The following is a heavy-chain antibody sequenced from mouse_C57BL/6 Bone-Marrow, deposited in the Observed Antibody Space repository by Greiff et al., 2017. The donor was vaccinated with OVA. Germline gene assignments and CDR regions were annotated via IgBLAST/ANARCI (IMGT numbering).Heavy chain of an antibody. CDR3: ARYRDYGNYRYLHY. D-gene: IGHD2-1*01. CDR2: IRNKANGYTT. Sequence: EVHLVESGGGLVQPGGSLSLSCAASGFTFTDYYMSWVRQPPGKALEWLGFIRNKANGYTTEYSASVKGRFTISRDNSQSILYLQMNALRAEDSATYYCARYRDYGNYRYLHYWGQGTTLTVSS. J-gene: IGHJ2*01. CDR1: GFTFTDYY. V-gene: IGHV7-3*01.